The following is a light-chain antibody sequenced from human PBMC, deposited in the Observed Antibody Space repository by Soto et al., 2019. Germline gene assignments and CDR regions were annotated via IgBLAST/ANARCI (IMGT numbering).Light chain of an antibody. V-gene: IGKV3-20*01. J-gene: IGKJ1*01. CDR1: QSVSSSY. Sequence: EIVLTQSPGTLSLSPGERATLSCRASQSVSSSYLAWYQQKPGQAPRLLIYGASRRATGIPDRFSGSGSGTDFTLTISRLEPEDFAVYYCQQYGSTAWTFGQGIKVEIK. CDR2: GAS. CDR3: QQYGSTAWT.